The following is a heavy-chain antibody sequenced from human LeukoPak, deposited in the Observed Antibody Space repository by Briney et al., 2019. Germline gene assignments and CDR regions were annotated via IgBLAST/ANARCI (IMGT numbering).Heavy chain of an antibody. D-gene: IGHD4/OR15-4a*01. CDR3: ARRAGAYSHPYDY. CDR1: GFTFSSYG. J-gene: IGHJ4*02. V-gene: IGHV3-30*03. CDR2: ISYDGSNK. Sequence: GGSLRLSCAASGFTFSSYGMHWVRQAPGKGLEWVAVISYDGSNKYNEDSVKGRFTISRDNSKNTLYLQMNSLRAEDTAVYYCARRAGAYSHPYDYWGQGTLVTVSS.